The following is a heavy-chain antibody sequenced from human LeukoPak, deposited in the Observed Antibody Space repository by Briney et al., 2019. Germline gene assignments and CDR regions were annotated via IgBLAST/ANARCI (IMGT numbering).Heavy chain of an antibody. Sequence: SETLSLTCTVSGGSISSGDYYWSWIRQPPGTGLEWIGYIYYSGSTYYNPSLKSRVTISVDTSKNQFSLKLSSVTAADTAVYYCARAYSSSWYPHFQHWGQGTLVTVSS. CDR1: GGSISSGDYY. CDR3: ARAYSSSWYPHFQH. D-gene: IGHD6-13*01. V-gene: IGHV4-30-4*01. CDR2: IYYSGST. J-gene: IGHJ1*01.